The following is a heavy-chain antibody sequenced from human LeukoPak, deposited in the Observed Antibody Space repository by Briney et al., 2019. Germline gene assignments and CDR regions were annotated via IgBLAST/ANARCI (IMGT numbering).Heavy chain of an antibody. CDR3: ARDPVTTVNDKKKDDY. V-gene: IGHV4-34*01. D-gene: IGHD4-11*01. J-gene: IGHJ4*02. Sequence: PSETLSLTCAVYGGSFSGYYWSWIRQPPGKGLEWIGEINHSGSTNYNPSLKSRVTISVDTSKNQFSLKLSSVTAADTAVYYCARDPVTTVNDKKKDDYWGQGTLVTVSS. CDR2: INHSGST. CDR1: GGSFSGYY.